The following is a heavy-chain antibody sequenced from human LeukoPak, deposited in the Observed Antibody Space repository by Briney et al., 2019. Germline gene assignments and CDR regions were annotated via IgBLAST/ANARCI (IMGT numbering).Heavy chain of an antibody. CDR3: ARGAHGSGFDI. CDR2: IYPGDSDT. Sequence: GESLKISCKGSGYSFDTNWIGWVRQMPGKGLEWMGIIYPGDSDTRYSPSFEGQVTISADKSITTAYLQWSSLEASDTAMYYCARGAHGSGFDIWGQGTMATVSP. J-gene: IGHJ3*02. CDR1: GYSFDTNW. D-gene: IGHD1-26*01. V-gene: IGHV5-51*01.